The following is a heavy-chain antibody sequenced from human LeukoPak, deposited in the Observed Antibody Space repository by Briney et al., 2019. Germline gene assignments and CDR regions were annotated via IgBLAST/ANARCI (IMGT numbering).Heavy chain of an antibody. D-gene: IGHD4-11*01. Sequence: PSETLSLTCAVSGGSISSSNWWSWVRQAPGKGLEWVANVQHIGGETYYVDSVKGRFTISGDNAKNSVYLQMNSLGADDTAVYYCATYSILNAREFRYWGQGTLVTVTS. CDR1: GGSISSSNW. CDR2: VQHIGGET. J-gene: IGHJ1*01. V-gene: IGHV3-7*01. CDR3: ATYSILNAREFRY.